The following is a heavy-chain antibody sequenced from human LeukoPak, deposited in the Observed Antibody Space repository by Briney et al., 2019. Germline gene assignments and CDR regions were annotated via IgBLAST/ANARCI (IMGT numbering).Heavy chain of an antibody. CDR1: GGSVNSYY. V-gene: IGHV4-59*08. Sequence: SETLSLTCSDSGGSVNSYYWSWIRQPPGKGLEWIGYIYYSGSTNYNSSLKSRVTMSVDTSKNQFSLKLSSVTAADTAVYYCARHSSSSRGWFDPWGQGTLVTVSS. CDR2: IYYSGST. D-gene: IGHD6-6*01. CDR3: ARHSSSSRGWFDP. J-gene: IGHJ5*02.